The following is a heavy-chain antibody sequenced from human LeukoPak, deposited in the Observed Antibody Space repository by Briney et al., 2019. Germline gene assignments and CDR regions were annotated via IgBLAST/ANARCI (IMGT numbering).Heavy chain of an antibody. Sequence: GGSLRLSCAASGFTFGTYAMNWVRQAPGKGLEWVSAISADGDSTYYADSVKGRFTISRDNSKNTLYLQMNSLRPGDTAVYYCAKRRYCTSASCHDFDYWGQRTLVTVSS. V-gene: IGHV3-23*01. CDR1: GFTFGTYA. J-gene: IGHJ4*02. CDR3: AKRRYCTSASCHDFDY. CDR2: ISADGDST. D-gene: IGHD2-2*01.